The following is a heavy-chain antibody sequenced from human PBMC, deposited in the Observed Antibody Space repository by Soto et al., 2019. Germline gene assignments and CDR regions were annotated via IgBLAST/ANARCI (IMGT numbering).Heavy chain of an antibody. V-gene: IGHV4-34*01. CDR2: INHSGST. D-gene: IGHD4-4*01. J-gene: IGHJ3*02. CDR1: GGSFSGYY. CDR3: ASNYAPFFDI. Sequence: QVQLQQWGAGLLKPSETLSLTCAVYGGSFSGYYWSWIRQPPGKGLEWIGEINHSGSTNYNPSLKSRVTISVDTSKNQFSLKLSSVTAADTDVYYCASNYAPFFDIWGQGTMVTVSS.